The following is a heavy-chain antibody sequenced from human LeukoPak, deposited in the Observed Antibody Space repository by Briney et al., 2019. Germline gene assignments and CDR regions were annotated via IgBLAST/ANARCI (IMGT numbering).Heavy chain of an antibody. CDR1: GFTFSNTG. J-gene: IGHJ5*02. D-gene: IGHD2-15*01. Sequence: PGGSLRLSCAASGFTFSNTGMSWVRQAPGKGLDWVSYISSSGSAIYYADSVRGRFTISRDNAKNSLYLQMNSLRAEDTAVYYCARARRDCSGGSCYRDCNWFDPWGQGTLVTVSS. V-gene: IGHV3-48*03. CDR2: ISSSGSAI. CDR3: ARARRDCSGGSCYRDCNWFDP.